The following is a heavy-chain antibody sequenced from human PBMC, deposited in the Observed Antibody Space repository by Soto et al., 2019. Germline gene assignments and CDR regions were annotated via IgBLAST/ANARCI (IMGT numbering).Heavy chain of an antibody. D-gene: IGHD3-3*01. CDR1: NGSISTYDYS. V-gene: IGHV4-30-2*01. Sequence: PSETLSLTCTVSNGSISTYDYSWTWIRQPPGRGLEWIGSIYHSGRTYYMPSLRSRLTMSLDKAKNQFSLNLSSMTAADTAVYFCARDMTIFGGAPGGGMDVWGQGTTVTVSS. CDR2: IYHSGRT. CDR3: ARDMTIFGGAPGGGMDV. J-gene: IGHJ6*02.